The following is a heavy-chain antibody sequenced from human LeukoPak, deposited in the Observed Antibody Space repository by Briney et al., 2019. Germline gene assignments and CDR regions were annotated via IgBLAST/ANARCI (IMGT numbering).Heavy chain of an antibody. D-gene: IGHD1-26*01. CDR3: AGVGATTPFDY. CDR1: GFTFSNYV. CDR2: IDSDGSST. V-gene: IGHV3-74*01. J-gene: IGHJ4*02. Sequence: GGSLRLSCAASGFTFSNYVMGWVRQAPGKGLVWVSRIDSDGSSTRYADSVKGRFTISRDNAKNTVYLQMTSLRAEDTAMYYCAGVGATTPFDYWGQGILVTVSS.